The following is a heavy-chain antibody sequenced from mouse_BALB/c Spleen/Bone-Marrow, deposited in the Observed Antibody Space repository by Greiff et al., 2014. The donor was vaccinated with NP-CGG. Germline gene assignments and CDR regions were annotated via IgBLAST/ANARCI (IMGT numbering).Heavy chain of an antibody. Sequence: VQLQHSGADLVRPGASVKLSCKASGYTFTSYWINWVKQRPGQGLEWIGNIYPSDSYTNYNQKFRDKATLTVDTSSSTAYMQLSSPTSEDSAVYYCTRQDYYGNSYWYFDVWGAGTTVTVSS. CDR3: TRQDYYGNSYWYFDV. CDR1: GYTFTSYW. D-gene: IGHD1-1*01. V-gene: IGHV1-59*01. CDR2: IYPSDSYT. J-gene: IGHJ1*01.